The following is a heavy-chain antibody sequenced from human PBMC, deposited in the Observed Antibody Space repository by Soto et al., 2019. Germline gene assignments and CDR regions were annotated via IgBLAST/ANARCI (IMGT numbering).Heavy chain of an antibody. CDR2: IYLDDDK. J-gene: IGHJ4*02. D-gene: IGHD6-6*01. CDR3: VHPSPYSSSRIDY. V-gene: IGHV2-5*02. Sequence: QITLKESGPTLVKPTQTLTLNCTFSGFALSARGVGVGSIRQPPGKALEWLTFIYLDDDKRFSPSLKNRLTITKDTSNKQVVLTMANMDPVDTVTYYCVHPSPYSSSRIDYWGQATLVTVSS. CDR1: GFALSARGVG.